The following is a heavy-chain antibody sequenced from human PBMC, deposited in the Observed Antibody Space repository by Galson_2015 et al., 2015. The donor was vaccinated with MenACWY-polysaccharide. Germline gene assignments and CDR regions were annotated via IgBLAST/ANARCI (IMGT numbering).Heavy chain of an antibody. J-gene: IGHJ4*02. D-gene: IGHD1-1*01. Sequence: ETLSLTCTVSGGSISSYYWSWIRQPPGKGLEWIGYIYYSGSTNYNPSLKSRVTISVDTSKNQFSLKLSSVTAADTAVYYCARHGKTTRKLDYWGQGTLVTVSS. CDR2: IYYSGST. CDR1: GGSISSYY. CDR3: ARHGKTTRKLDY. V-gene: IGHV4-59*01.